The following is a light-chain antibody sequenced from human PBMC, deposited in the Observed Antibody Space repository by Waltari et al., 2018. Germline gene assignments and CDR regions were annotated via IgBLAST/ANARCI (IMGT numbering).Light chain of an antibody. CDR2: DTS. J-gene: IGKJ5*01. V-gene: IGKV3-20*01. CDR3: QQYVSSPIT. Sequence: EIVLTQSPVTLSLSPGERATLSCRASQSVDSYLAWYQQKRGQPPRLLIYDTSNRATGIPARFSGSGSGTDFTLTISRLEPEDFAVYYCQQYVSSPITFGQGTRLDIK. CDR1: QSVDSY.